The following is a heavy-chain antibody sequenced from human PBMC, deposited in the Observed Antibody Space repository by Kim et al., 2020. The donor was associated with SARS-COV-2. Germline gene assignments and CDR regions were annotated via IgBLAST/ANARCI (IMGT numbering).Heavy chain of an antibody. V-gene: IGHV4-31*03. CDR2: IYYSGST. J-gene: IGHJ4*02. D-gene: IGHD5-12*01. CDR3: ARVGDGYNLTPFDY. CDR1: GGSISSGGYY. Sequence: SETLSLTCTVSGGSISSGGYYWSWIRQHPGKGLEWIGYIYYSGSTYYNPSLKSRVTISVDTSKNQFSLKLSSVTAADTAVYYCARVGDGYNLTPFDYWGQGTLVTVSS.